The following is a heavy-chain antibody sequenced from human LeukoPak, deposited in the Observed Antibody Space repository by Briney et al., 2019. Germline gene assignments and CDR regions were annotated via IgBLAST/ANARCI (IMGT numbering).Heavy chain of an antibody. D-gene: IGHD3-10*01. V-gene: IGHV1-2*02. CDR2: INPNSGDT. Sequence: ASVTVSCATSGYSFTRYFMHWVRQAPGQGLEWMGWINPNSGDTKYAQRFQGRVTMTRDTSINTAYMEMRRLTSDDTAVYYCARVPSMIRGVVNYGMDVWGQGTTVTVSS. CDR3: ARVPSMIRGVVNYGMDV. CDR1: GYSFTRYF. J-gene: IGHJ6*02.